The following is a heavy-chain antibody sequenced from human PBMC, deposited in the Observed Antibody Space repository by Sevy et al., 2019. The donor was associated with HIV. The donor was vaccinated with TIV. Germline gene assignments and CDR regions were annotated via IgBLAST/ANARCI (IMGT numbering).Heavy chain of an antibody. V-gene: IGHV3-48*02. CDR3: AREENRELGTIPLDS. J-gene: IGHJ4*02. Sequence: GGSLRLSCAASGFTFTYHNMNWVRQAPGKGLEWISYISKSGSTTYFADSVRGRFTISRDNAKNLLFLEMHNLTDEDTAVYYCAREENRELGTIPLDSWGRGIQVTVSS. CDR2: ISKSGSTT. CDR1: GFTFTYHN. D-gene: IGHD7-27*01.